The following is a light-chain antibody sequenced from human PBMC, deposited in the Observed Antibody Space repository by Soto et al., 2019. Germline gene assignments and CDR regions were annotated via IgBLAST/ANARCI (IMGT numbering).Light chain of an antibody. CDR2: GAS. CDR3: QQYDNSPWT. CDR1: QSVSSSF. J-gene: IGKJ1*01. V-gene: IGKV3-20*01. Sequence: EIVWTQSPGTLSLSPGERATLSCRASQSVSSSFLAWYQQKPCQAPRHLIYGASSKATGIPDRFSGSGSGTDFTLTISRLEPEDVAVYYCQQYDNSPWTFGQGTKVPIK.